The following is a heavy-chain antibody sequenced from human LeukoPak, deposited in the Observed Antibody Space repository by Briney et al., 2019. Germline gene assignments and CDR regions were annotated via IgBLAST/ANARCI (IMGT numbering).Heavy chain of an antibody. CDR3: ARFEWALSWVDP. J-gene: IGHJ5*02. D-gene: IGHD1-26*01. Sequence: SWTLSLTCTVSRDSISTYYWSWIRQPPGKGPEWIGYIHYSGTTNYNPSLRSRVTISVDTSKNQFSLKLSSVTAADTAVYYCARFEWALSWVDPWGQGTLVTVSS. CDR2: IHYSGTT. CDR1: RDSISTYY. V-gene: IGHV4-59*08.